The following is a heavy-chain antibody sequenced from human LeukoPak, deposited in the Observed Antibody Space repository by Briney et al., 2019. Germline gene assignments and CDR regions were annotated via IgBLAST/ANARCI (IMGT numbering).Heavy chain of an antibody. D-gene: IGHD3-22*01. J-gene: IGHJ6*03. V-gene: IGHV3-11*04. Sequence: GGSLRLSCAASGFTFSDYYMSWIRQAPGKGLEWVSYISSSGSTIYYADSVKGRFTISRDNAKNSLYLQMNSLRAEDTAVYYCARDLGSLYDSSGRLGGYPYYYMDVWGKGTMVTVSS. CDR2: ISSSGSTI. CDR1: GFTFSDYY. CDR3: ARDLGSLYDSSGRLGGYPYYYMDV.